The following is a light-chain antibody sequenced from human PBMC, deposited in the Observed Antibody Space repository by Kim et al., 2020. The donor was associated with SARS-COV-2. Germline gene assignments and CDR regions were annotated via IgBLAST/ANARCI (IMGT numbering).Light chain of an antibody. V-gene: IGKV3-20*01. J-gene: IGKJ1*01. Sequence: LSPREKATLSCRASRSVSSSYLAWYQQKPGQAPRLLIYGASSRATGIPDRFSGSGSGTDFTLTISRLEPEDFAVYYCQQYGSSRTFGQGTKVDIK. CDR3: QQYGSSRT. CDR2: GAS. CDR1: RSVSSSY.